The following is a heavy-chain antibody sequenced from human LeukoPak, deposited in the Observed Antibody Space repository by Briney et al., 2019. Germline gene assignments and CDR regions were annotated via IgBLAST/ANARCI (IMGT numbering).Heavy chain of an antibody. Sequence: SETLSLTCTVSGGSISSYYWSWIRQPPGKGLEWIGYVYYSGSTNYNPSLKSRVTISVDTSKNQFSLKLSSVIAADTAVYYCARSELLWFGGVNSGFDYWGQGTLVTVSS. CDR1: GGSISSYY. V-gene: IGHV4-59*01. D-gene: IGHD3-10*01. CDR2: VYYSGST. CDR3: ARSELLWFGGVNSGFDY. J-gene: IGHJ4*02.